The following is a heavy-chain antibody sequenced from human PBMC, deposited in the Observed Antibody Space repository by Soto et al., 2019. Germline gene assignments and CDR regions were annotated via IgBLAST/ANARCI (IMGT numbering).Heavy chain of an antibody. V-gene: IGHV4-34*01. D-gene: IGHD3-16*01. J-gene: IGHJ4*02. CDR3: ARGGGGATVFDY. CDR1: GGSFSGYY. CDR2: INHSGST. Sequence: QVQLQQWGAGLLKPSETLSLTCAVYGGSFSGYYWSWIRQPPGKGLEWIGEINHSGSTNYNPSLKSRVTISVDTSKNQFSLKLSSVTAADTAVYYCARGGGGATVFDYWGQGTLVTVSS.